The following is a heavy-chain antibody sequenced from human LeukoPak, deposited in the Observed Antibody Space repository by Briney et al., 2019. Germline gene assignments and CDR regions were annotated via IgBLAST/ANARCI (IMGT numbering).Heavy chain of an antibody. CDR1: GYTFTGYY. Sequence: SVKVSCKASGYTFTGYYMHWVRQAPGQGLEWMGWINPNSGGTNYAQKFQGRVTMTRDTSISTAYMELSRLRSEDTAVYYCARGEGYRVGAWWYFDYWGQGTLVTVSS. CDR3: ARGEGYRVGAWWYFDY. CDR2: INPNSGGT. V-gene: IGHV1-2*02. D-gene: IGHD1-26*01. J-gene: IGHJ4*02.